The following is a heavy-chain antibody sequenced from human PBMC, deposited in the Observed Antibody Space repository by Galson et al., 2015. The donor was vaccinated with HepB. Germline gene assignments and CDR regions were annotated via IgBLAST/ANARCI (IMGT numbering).Heavy chain of an antibody. CDR1: GGTFSSYA. CDR2: IIPIFGTA. V-gene: IGHV1-69*01. J-gene: IGHJ4*02. Sequence: SCKASGGTFSSYAISWVRQAPGQGLEWMGGIIPIFGTANYAQKFQGRVTITADESTSTAYMELSSLRSEDTAVYYCASYYDSSGYFDYWGQGTLVTVSS. D-gene: IGHD3-22*01. CDR3: ASYYDSSGYFDY.